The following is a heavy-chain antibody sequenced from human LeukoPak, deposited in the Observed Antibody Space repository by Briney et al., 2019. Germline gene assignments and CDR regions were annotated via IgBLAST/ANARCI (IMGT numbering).Heavy chain of an antibody. CDR1: GDTFSSTD. V-gene: IGHV1-18*01. D-gene: IGHD1-1*01. CDR2: ISGFNGNT. Sequence: ASVKVSCKASGDTFSSTDFNWVRQAPGPGLEWMGWISGFNGNTNYAQRLQGRVVMTTDTSTNTVYMELRSLRSDDTAVYYCAKERRYKFNGGRVFDVWGQGTMVTVSS. J-gene: IGHJ3*01. CDR3: AKERRYKFNGGRVFDV.